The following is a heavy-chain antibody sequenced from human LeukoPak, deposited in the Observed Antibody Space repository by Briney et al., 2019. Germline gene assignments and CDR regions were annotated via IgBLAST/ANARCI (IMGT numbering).Heavy chain of an antibody. V-gene: IGHV1-18*01. D-gene: IGHD3-10*01. Sequence: ASVKVSCKASGYSFTRYGISWVRQAPGQGLEWMAWISAYNGNTNYAQKFQGRVTMTTDTSTSTAYMELRSLRSDNTAVYYCARDYYYGSGSYYKDPSPRNMDVWGQGTTVTVSS. J-gene: IGHJ6*02. CDR1: GYSFTRYG. CDR2: ISAYNGNT. CDR3: ARDYYYGSGSYYKDPSPRNMDV.